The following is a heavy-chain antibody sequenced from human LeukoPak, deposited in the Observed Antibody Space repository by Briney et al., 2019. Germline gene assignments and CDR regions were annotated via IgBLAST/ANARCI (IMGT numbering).Heavy chain of an antibody. D-gene: IGHD3-9*01. CDR1: GFTFSSYS. V-gene: IGHV3-48*04. Sequence: PGGSLRLSCAASGFTFSSYSMNWVRQAPGKGLEWVSYISSSGSTIYYADSVKGRFTISRDNAKNSLYLQMNSLRAEDTAVYYCARDGRYFSPNDYWGQGTLVTVSS. J-gene: IGHJ4*02. CDR3: ARDGRYFSPNDY. CDR2: ISSSGSTI.